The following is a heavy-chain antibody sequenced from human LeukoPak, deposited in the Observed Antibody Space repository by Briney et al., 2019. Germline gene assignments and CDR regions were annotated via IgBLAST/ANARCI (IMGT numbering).Heavy chain of an antibody. Sequence: SETLSLTCAVHGGSFSGHYWTYIGQPPGKGLGWIGESTHSGSTSYTPSLKSRVTISVDTSKNQFSLKLTSVTAADTAVYYCARGRTGAAALDFWGPGTLVTVPS. CDR3: ARGRTGAAALDF. D-gene: IGHD2-2*01. CDR2: STHSGST. CDR1: GGSFSGHY. J-gene: IGHJ4*02. V-gene: IGHV4-34*01.